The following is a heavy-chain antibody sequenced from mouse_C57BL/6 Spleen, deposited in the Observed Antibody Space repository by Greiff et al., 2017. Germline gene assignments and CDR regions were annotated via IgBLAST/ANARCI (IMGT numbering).Heavy chain of an antibody. CDR2: INPSTGGT. J-gene: IGHJ2*01. Sequence: FQLQQSGPELVKPGASVKISCKASGYSFPGYYMNWVKQSPEKSLEWIGEINPSTGGTTYNQKFKAKATLTVDKSSSTAYMQLKSLTSEDSAVYYCASSNYYGSSFDYWGKGTTLTVSS. V-gene: IGHV1-42*01. D-gene: IGHD1-1*01. CDR3: ASSNYYGSSFDY. CDR1: GYSFPGYY.